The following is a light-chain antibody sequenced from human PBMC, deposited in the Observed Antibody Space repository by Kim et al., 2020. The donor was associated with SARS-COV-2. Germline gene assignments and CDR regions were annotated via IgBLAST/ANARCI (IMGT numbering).Light chain of an antibody. CDR1: SSNIGAGYD. V-gene: IGLV1-40*01. Sequence: GKRVTISCTGSSSNIGAGYDVHWYQQLPGTAPKLLIYGNSNRPSGVPDRFSGSKSGTSASLAITGLQAEDEADYYCQSYDSSLSWVFGGGTQLTVL. CDR3: QSYDSSLSWV. CDR2: GNS. J-gene: IGLJ3*02.